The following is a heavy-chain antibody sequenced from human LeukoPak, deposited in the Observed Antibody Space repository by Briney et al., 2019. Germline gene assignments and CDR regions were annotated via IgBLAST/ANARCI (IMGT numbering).Heavy chain of an antibody. D-gene: IGHD6-6*01. V-gene: IGHV3-23*01. Sequence: GGSLRLSCAASGFTFSSYAMSWVRQAPGKGLEWVSAISGSGGSTYYADSAKGRFTISRDNSKNTLYLQMNSLRAEDTAVYYCANTNPPYSSSPERDYWGQGTLVTVSS. CDR2: ISGSGGST. CDR1: GFTFSSYA. J-gene: IGHJ4*02. CDR3: ANTNPPYSSSPERDY.